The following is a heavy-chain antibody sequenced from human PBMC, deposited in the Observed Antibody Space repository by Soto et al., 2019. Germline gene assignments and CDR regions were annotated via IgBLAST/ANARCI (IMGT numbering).Heavy chain of an antibody. Sequence: QVQLQQWGAGLLKPTETLSLTCAVYGGSFSGYYWSWIRQPPGKGLEWIGEINHSGSTNYNPSLKSRVTISADTSKNQFCLKLSSVTAADTAVYYCARGAAMAAYHYFAPWGQGTLVTVSS. CDR2: INHSGST. D-gene: IGHD5-18*01. CDR1: GGSFSGYY. V-gene: IGHV4-34*01. J-gene: IGHJ5*02. CDR3: ARGAAMAAYHYFAP.